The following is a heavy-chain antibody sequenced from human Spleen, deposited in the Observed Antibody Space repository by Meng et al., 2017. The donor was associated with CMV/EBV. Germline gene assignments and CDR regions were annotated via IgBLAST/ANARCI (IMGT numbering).Heavy chain of an antibody. CDR3: ARRYGASAYNWFDP. Sequence: QVELQQVGAGLLKPSETLSLTCAVYGGSFSGYYWSWIRQPPGKGLEWIGEINHSGSTNYNPSLKSRVTISVDTSKNQFSLKLSSVTAADTAVYYCARRYGASAYNWFDPWGQGTLVTVSS. CDR1: GGSFSGYY. J-gene: IGHJ5*02. CDR2: INHSGST. V-gene: IGHV4-34*01. D-gene: IGHD4-17*01.